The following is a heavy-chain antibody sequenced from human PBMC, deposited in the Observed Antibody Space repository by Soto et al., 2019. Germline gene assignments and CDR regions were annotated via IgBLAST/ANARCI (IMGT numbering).Heavy chain of an antibody. CDR1: GFTFSDYY. CDR2: ISSSSSYT. J-gene: IGHJ5*02. CDR3: ARKYCSGGSCYLTNWFDP. V-gene: IGHV3-11*06. D-gene: IGHD2-15*01. Sequence: PGGSLRLSCAASGFTFSDYYMSWIRQAPGKGLEWVSYISSSSSYTNYADSVKGRFTISRDNAKNSLYLQMNSLRAEDTAVYYCARKYCSGGSCYLTNWFDPWGQGTLVTVSS.